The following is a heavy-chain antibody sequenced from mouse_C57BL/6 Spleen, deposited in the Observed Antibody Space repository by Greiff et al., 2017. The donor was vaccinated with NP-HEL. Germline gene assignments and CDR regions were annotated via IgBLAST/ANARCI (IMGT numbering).Heavy chain of an antibody. Sequence: EVQLQESGPGLVKPSQSLSLTCSVTGYSITSGYYWNWIRQFPGNKLEWMGYISYDGSNNYNPSLKNRISITRDTSKNQFFLKFNSVTTEDTATYYCASGQARTMDYWGQGTSVTVSS. CDR2: ISYDGSN. CDR3: ASGQARTMDY. J-gene: IGHJ4*01. V-gene: IGHV3-6*01. CDR1: GYSITSGYY. D-gene: IGHD3-2*02.